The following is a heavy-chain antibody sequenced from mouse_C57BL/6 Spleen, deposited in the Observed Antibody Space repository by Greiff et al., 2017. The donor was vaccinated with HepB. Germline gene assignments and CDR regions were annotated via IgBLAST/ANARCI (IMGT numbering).Heavy chain of an antibody. CDR2: IHPSDSDT. J-gene: IGHJ4*01. V-gene: IGHV1-74*01. Sequence: VQLQQPGAELVKPGASVKVSCKASGYTFTSYWMHWMKQRPGQGLEWIGRIHPSDSDTNYNQKFKGKATLTVDKSSSTAYMQLSSLTSEDSAVYYCAIGGGNYVKGHYYAMDYWGQGTSVTVSS. CDR3: AIGGGNYVKGHYYAMDY. D-gene: IGHD2-1*01. CDR1: GYTFTSYW.